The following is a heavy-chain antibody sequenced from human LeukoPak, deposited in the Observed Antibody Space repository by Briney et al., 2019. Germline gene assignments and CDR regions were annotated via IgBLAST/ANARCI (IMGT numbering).Heavy chain of an antibody. CDR3: ARDKSSSSPYYYYYYMDV. D-gene: IGHD6-6*01. Sequence: PGRSLRLSCAASGFTFSSYAMHWVRQAPGKGLEWVAVISYDGSNKYYADSVKGRFTISRDNSKNTLYLQMDSLRAEDTAVYYCARDKSSSSPYYYYYYMDVWGKGTTVTVSS. CDR2: ISYDGSNK. J-gene: IGHJ6*03. CDR1: GFTFSSYA. V-gene: IGHV3-30*04.